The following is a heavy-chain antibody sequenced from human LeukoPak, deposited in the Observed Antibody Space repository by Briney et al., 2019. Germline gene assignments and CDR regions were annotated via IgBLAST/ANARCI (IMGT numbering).Heavy chain of an antibody. CDR2: VSYDGNHK. CDR1: GLTFSSYN. V-gene: IGHV3-30*18. D-gene: IGHD3-10*01. Sequence: GGSLRLSCAASGLTFSSYNMHWVRQAPGKGLEWVAVVSYDGNHKYYADSVKGRFTISRDNSKNTLYLQMNGLRADDTAVYYCAKGYDYRSGAGSFDYWGQGTLVTVSS. J-gene: IGHJ4*02. CDR3: AKGYDYRSGAGSFDY.